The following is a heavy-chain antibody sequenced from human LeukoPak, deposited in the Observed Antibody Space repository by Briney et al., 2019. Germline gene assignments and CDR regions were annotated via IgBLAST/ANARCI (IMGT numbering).Heavy chain of an antibody. J-gene: IGHJ4*02. CDR2: ISWNSGSI. V-gene: IGHV3-9*01. CDR3: ARATTGTGLEDY. CDR1: GFTFDDYA. Sequence: PGRSLRLSCAASGFTFDDYAMHWVRQAPGKGLEWVSGISWNSGSIGYADSVKGRFTISRDNAKNSLYLQMNSLRAEDTALYYCARATTGTGLEDYWGQGTLVTVSS. D-gene: IGHD1-1*01.